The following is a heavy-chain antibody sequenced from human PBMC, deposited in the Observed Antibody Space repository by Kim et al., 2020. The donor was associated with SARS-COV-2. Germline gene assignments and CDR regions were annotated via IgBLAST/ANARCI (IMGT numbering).Heavy chain of an antibody. J-gene: IGHJ4*02. D-gene: IGHD2-15*01. V-gene: IGHV3-30*04. CDR3: ARDYCSGGSCYSYFDY. CDR2: ISYDGSNK. CDR1: GFTFSSYA. Sequence: GGSLRLSCAASGFTFSSYAMHWVRQAPGKGLEWVAVISYDGSNKYYAYSVKGRFTISRDNSKNTLYLQMNSLRAEDTAVYYCARDYCSGGSCYSYFDYWGQGTLVTVSS.